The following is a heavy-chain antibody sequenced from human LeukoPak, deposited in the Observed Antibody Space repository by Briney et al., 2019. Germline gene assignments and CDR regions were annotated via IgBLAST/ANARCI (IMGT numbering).Heavy chain of an antibody. D-gene: IGHD3-16*01. V-gene: IGHV1-2*02. CDR3: ARGGYVIVRDWFDP. CDR2: INPNSGGT. J-gene: IGHJ5*02. Sequence: ASVKVSCEASGYTLAGYYMHWVRQAPGQGLEWMGCINPNSGGTKYAQKFQGRVTMTRDTSMNTAYMELSRLRYDDLAIYYCARGGYVIVRDWFDPWGQGTLVTVSS. CDR1: GYTLAGYY.